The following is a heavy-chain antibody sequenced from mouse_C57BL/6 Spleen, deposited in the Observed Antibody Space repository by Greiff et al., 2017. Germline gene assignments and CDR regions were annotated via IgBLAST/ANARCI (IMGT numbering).Heavy chain of an antibody. J-gene: IGHJ2*01. CDR1: GYTFTDYY. CDR2: IFPGSGST. V-gene: IGHV1-75*01. D-gene: IGHD1-1*01. CDR3: ARGALFTTVVATPYFDY. Sequence: VKLVESGPELVKPGASVKISCKASGYTFTDYYINWVKQRPGQGLEWIGWIFPGSGSTYYNEKFKGKATLTVDKSSSTAYMLLSSLTSEDSAVYFCARGALFTTVVATPYFDYWGQGTTLTVSS.